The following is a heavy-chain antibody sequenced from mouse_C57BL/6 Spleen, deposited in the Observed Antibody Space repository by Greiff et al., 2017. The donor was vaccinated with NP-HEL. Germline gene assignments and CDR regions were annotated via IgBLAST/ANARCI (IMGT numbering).Heavy chain of an antibody. CDR1: GYTFTSYW. Sequence: QVQLQQSGAELVRPGSSVKLSCKASGYTFTSYWMDWVKQRPGQGLEWIGNIYPSDSETHYNQKFKDKATLTVDKSSSTAYMQLSSLTSEDSAVYYCARRGYGNYAMDYWGQGTSVTVSS. J-gene: IGHJ4*01. CDR3: ARRGYGNYAMDY. CDR2: IYPSDSET. V-gene: IGHV1-61*01. D-gene: IGHD2-10*02.